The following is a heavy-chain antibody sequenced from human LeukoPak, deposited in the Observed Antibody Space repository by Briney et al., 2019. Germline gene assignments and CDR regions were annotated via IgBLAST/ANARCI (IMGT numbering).Heavy chain of an antibody. V-gene: IGHV3-9*01. CDR2: SGGGP. CDR3: AKDIIAVFGFYMDV. D-gene: IGHD6-19*01. Sequence: SGGGPQYVDSVKGRRTISRDKSKNSLYLQMNSLRAEDTALYYCAKDIIAVFGFYMDVWGKGTTVTISS. J-gene: IGHJ6*03.